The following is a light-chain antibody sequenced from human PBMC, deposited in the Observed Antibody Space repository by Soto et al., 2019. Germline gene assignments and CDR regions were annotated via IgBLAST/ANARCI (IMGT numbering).Light chain of an antibody. CDR2: GAS. V-gene: IGKV3-15*01. J-gene: IGKJ1*01. CDR1: QSVSSGY. Sequence: EMVVTQSPAILSVSPWERVTLSCRASQSVSSGYLTWYQQKPGQAPRLLIYGASTRATGIPARFSGSGSGTEFTLTISSLQSEDFSVYYCQQYNNWPRGTCGQGTKVDIK. CDR3: QQYNNWPRGT.